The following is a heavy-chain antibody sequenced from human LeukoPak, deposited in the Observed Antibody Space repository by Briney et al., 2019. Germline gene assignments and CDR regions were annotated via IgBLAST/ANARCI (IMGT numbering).Heavy chain of an antibody. J-gene: IGHJ5*02. V-gene: IGHV5-51*01. CDR3: ARHTRGAVESQWFDP. CDR1: GYSFTSYW. Sequence: GESLTISCKGSGYSFTSYWIGWVRPMPGKGLEWMGIIYPGDSDTRYSPSFQGQVTISADKSISTAYLQWSSLKASDTAMYYCARHTRGAVESQWFDPWGQGTLVTVSS. CDR2: IYPGDSDT. D-gene: IGHD3-3*01.